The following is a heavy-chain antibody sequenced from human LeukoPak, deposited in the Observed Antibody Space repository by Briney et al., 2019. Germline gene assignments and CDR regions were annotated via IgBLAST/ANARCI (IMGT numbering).Heavy chain of an antibody. CDR2: ISSNGRST. J-gene: IGHJ4*02. CDR3: ARDPGRTGTTGGYYFDY. V-gene: IGHV3-64*01. CDR1: GFTFSSYA. D-gene: IGHD1-7*01. Sequence: AGGSLRLSCAASGFTFSSYAMHWVRQAPGKGLEYVSAISSNGRSTYYANSVKGRFTISRDNSKNTLYLQMGSLIAEDMAVYYCARDPGRTGTTGGYYFDYWGQGTLVTVSS.